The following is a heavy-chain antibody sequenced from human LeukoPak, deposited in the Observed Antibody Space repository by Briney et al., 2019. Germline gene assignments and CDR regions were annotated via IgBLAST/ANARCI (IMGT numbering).Heavy chain of an antibody. CDR3: AREARGGSTYFDN. J-gene: IGHJ4*02. D-gene: IGHD1-26*01. CDR1: GGSISSYY. V-gene: IGHV4-4*07. Sequence: SETLSLTCTVSGGSISSYYWSWIRQPAGKGLEWIGRIYTSGSTNYNPSLKSRLTISLDTSNNQFSLSLTSVTAADTAVYYCAREARGGSTYFDNWGQGTLVTVSS. CDR2: IYTSGST.